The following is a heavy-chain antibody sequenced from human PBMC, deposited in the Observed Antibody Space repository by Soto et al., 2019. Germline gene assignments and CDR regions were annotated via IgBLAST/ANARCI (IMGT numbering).Heavy chain of an antibody. CDR2: ISYDGSNK. CDR3: ARDLVGKGSSSWYCGMDV. Sequence: QVQLVESGGGVVQPGRSLRLSCAASGFTFSSYAMHWVRQAPGKGLEWVAVISYDGSNKYYADSVKGRFTISRDNSKNTLYLQMNSLRAEDTAVYYCARDLVGKGSSSWYCGMDVWGQVTTVTVSS. V-gene: IGHV3-30-3*01. CDR1: GFTFSSYA. J-gene: IGHJ6*02. D-gene: IGHD6-13*01.